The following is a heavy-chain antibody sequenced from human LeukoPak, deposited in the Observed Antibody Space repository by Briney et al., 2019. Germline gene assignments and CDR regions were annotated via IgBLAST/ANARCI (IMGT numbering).Heavy chain of an antibody. CDR1: GGSISSYY. D-gene: IGHD6-19*01. CDR3: ARGRRYSSGWDFDY. J-gene: IGHJ4*02. CDR2: IYYSGST. V-gene: IGHV4-59*01. Sequence: SETLSLTCTVSGGSISSYYWSWIRQPPGKGLEWIGYIYYSGSTNYNPSLKSRVTISVDTSKNQFSLKLSSVTAADTAVYCCARGRRYSSGWDFDYWGQGTLVTVSS.